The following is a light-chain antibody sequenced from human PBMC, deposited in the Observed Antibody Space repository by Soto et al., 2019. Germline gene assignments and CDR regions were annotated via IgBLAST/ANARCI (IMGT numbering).Light chain of an antibody. CDR2: AAS. V-gene: IGKV1-39*01. J-gene: IGKJ1*01. CDR1: QNIGRF. CDR3: HQSYTTLGS. Sequence: DIQMTQSPSSLSASVGDRVTITCRASQNIGRFLNWYQQKPGKAPKLLIYAASSLQSGVTSRFSGSGSGTAFTLTISSLHPGDCATYYCHQSYTTLGSFGQGTTVDI.